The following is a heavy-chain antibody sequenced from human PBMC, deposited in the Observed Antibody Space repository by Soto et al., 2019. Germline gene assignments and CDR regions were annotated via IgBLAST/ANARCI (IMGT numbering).Heavy chain of an antibody. Sequence: QVQLVQSGAEVKKPGASVKVSCKASGYTFTSHAMHWVRQAPGQRLEWMGWINAGEGNTKYSQKFRGRVTLTRDTSASIAYMELSSLRSEDTAVYSCARGSGSHFPYFDHWGQGILVTVSS. D-gene: IGHD1-26*01. CDR3: ARGSGSHFPYFDH. CDR2: INAGEGNT. V-gene: IGHV1-3*01. CDR1: GYTFTSHA. J-gene: IGHJ4*02.